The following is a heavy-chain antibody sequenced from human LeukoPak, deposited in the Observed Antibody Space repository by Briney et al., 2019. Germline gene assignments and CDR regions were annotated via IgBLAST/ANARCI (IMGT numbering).Heavy chain of an antibody. Sequence: SETLSLTCTVSGGSISSSSYYWGWIRQPPGKGLEWIGSIYYSGSTYYNPSLKSRVTISVDTSKNQFSLKLSSVTAVDTAVYYCARRYGGYPIDYWGQGTLVTVSS. J-gene: IGHJ4*02. V-gene: IGHV4-39*07. CDR3: ARRYGGYPIDY. D-gene: IGHD5-12*01. CDR1: GGSISSSSYY. CDR2: IYYSGST.